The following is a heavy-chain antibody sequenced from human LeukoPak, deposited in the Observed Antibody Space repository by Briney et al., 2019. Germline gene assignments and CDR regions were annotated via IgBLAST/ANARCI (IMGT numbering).Heavy chain of an antibody. Sequence: PSETLSLTCTVSGGSISSGSYYWSWIRQPAGKGLEWIGRIYTSGSTNYNPSLKSRVTISVDTSKNQFSLKLSSVTAADTAVYYCARRTQQLKKPLDYWGQGTLVTVSS. CDR3: ARRTQQLKKPLDY. V-gene: IGHV4-61*02. CDR1: GGSISSGSYY. D-gene: IGHD6-13*01. CDR2: IYTSGST. J-gene: IGHJ4*02.